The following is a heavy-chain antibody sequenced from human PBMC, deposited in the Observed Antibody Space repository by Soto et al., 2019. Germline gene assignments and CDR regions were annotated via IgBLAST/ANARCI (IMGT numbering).Heavy chain of an antibody. CDR3: AGGPRGYSYGRPLDY. D-gene: IGHD5-18*01. Sequence: QITLKESGPTLVKPTQTLTLTCTFSGLSLSTSGVGVGWIRQPPGKALEWLALIYWNDDKRYSPSLKSRLTITKDTSKNQVVLTMTNMDPVDTATYYCAGGPRGYSYGRPLDYWGQGTLVTVSS. CDR1: GLSLSTSGVG. J-gene: IGHJ4*02. CDR2: IYWNDDK. V-gene: IGHV2-5*01.